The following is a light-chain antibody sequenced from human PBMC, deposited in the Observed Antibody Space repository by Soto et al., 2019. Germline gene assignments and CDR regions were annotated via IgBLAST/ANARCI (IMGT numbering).Light chain of an antibody. CDR1: RNVGNN. CDR3: HQYNNWPPHT. V-gene: IGKV3-15*01. J-gene: IGKJ2*01. Sequence: VLTQSPATLSVSPGDRATLSCRASRNVGNNLAWYQQKPGQAPRLLIYGASSGATGLPARFSASGSGTEFTLTISSLQSEDFAVYYCHQYNNWPPHTFGQGTKLEI. CDR2: GAS.